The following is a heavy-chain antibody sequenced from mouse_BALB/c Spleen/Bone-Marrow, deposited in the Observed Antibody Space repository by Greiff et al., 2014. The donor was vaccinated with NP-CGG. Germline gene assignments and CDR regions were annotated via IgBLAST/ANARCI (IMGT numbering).Heavy chain of an antibody. J-gene: IGHJ3*01. V-gene: IGHV5-2*03. CDR3: AKQGDYGSSWFAY. Sequence: EVMLVESGGGLVQPGESLKLSCESNEYEFPSHDMSWVRKTPEKRLELVAAINSDGGSTFYPETMERRFIISRDNTKKTLYLQMSSLRSEDTALYYCAKQGDYGSSWFAYWGQGTLVTVSA. CDR1: EYEFPSHD. D-gene: IGHD1-1*01. CDR2: INSDGGST.